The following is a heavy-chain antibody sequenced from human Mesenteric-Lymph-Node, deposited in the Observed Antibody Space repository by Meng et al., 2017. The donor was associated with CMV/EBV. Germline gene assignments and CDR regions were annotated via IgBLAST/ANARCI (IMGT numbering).Heavy chain of an antibody. J-gene: IGHJ5*02. Sequence: GESLMISCAASGFTFSSYTINWFRPAPGEGLEWVSSIRGGSHYIYYADSVRGRFTVSRDNAKNSLYLRMYSLRAEDTAVYYCARDVEDSGWFDTWGQGSLVTVSS. CDR3: ARDVEDSGWFDT. CDR2: IRGGSHYI. D-gene: IGHD2-15*01. CDR1: GFTFSSYT. V-gene: IGHV3-21*01.